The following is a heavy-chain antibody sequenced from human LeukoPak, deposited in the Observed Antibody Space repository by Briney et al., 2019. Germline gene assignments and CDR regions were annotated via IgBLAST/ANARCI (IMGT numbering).Heavy chain of an antibody. Sequence: PGGSLRLSCAASGFTFDDYAMHWVRQAPGKGLEWISGISWNSGSIGYADSVKGRFTISRDNAKNSLYLQMNSLRAEDTAVYYCANFYGSGVEYWGQGTLVTVSS. CDR1: GFTFDDYA. J-gene: IGHJ4*02. CDR3: ANFYGSGVEY. V-gene: IGHV3-9*01. D-gene: IGHD3-10*01. CDR2: ISWNSGSI.